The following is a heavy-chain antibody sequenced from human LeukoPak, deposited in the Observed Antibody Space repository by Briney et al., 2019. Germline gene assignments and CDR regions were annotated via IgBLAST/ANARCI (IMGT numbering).Heavy chain of an antibody. D-gene: IGHD5-18*01. CDR1: GLTVSRNF. CDR3: ARLSDTAMIYDY. CDR2: ISSSSSYI. Sequence: PGGSLRLSCADSGLTVSRNFMSWVRQAPGKGLEWVSSISSSSSYIYYADSVKGRFTISRDNAKNSLYLQMNSLRAEDTAVYYCARLSDTAMIYDYWGQGTLVTVSS. J-gene: IGHJ4*02. V-gene: IGHV3-21*01.